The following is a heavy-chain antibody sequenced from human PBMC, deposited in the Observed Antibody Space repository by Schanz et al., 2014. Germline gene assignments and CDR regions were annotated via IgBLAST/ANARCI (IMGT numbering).Heavy chain of an antibody. CDR2: INPSGGTT. J-gene: IGHJ5*02. Sequence: QVQLVQSGAEVKKPGASVKVSCKASGYTFTTYYIHWVRQAPGQGLEWMGIINPSGGTTKYAQRFQGRVTMTWDTSTSTVSMELSSLRSEDTAVYYCAREGTVIRGLSGWFDPWGQGTLVTVSS. D-gene: IGHD3-10*01. CDR1: GYTFTTYY. CDR3: AREGTVIRGLSGWFDP. V-gene: IGHV1-46*01.